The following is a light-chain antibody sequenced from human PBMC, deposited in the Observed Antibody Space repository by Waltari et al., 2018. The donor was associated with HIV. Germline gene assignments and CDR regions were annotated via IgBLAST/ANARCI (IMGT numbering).Light chain of an antibody. CDR2: GNS. V-gene: IGLV1-40*01. Sequence: HSVLTQPPSVSGPPGQRLTISCTGSSSNIGAGYDVNWYQQLPGTAPKLLLYGNSKRPSGVPDRFSGSTAGTSASLAITLLQADDEADYYCQSYDNSLSVVFGGGTKLTV. CDR3: QSYDNSLSVV. J-gene: IGLJ2*01. CDR1: SSNIGAGYD.